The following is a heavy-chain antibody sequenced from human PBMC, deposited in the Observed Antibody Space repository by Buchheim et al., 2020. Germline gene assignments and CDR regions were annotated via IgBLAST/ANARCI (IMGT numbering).Heavy chain of an antibody. Sequence: QVQLVQSGAEVKKPGASVKVSCKASGYTFTSYDINWVRQATGQGLEWMGWMNPNSGNTGYAQKFQGRVTMTRNTSISTAYMELSSLRSEDTAVYYCARGPQLLWFGELLRSWSPQGPRCWFDPWGQGTL. V-gene: IGHV1-8*01. CDR2: MNPNSGNT. CDR1: GYTFTSYD. CDR3: ARGPQLLWFGELLRSWSPQGPRCWFDP. D-gene: IGHD3-10*01. J-gene: IGHJ5*02.